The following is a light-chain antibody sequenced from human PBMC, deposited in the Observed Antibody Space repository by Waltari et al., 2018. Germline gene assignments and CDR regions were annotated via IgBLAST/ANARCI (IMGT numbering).Light chain of an antibody. J-gene: IGLJ1*01. CDR2: RKK. V-gene: IGLV1-47*01. Sequence: QSVLTQPPSASGVPGQRVTIPCSGRRPNTGSNLICWYPPLPGTAPKPLIYRKKQRPSGVPDRFSGSKSGTSASLAISGLLSEDEADYYCASWDDSLSEYVFGTGTKVTVL. CDR1: RPNTGSNL. CDR3: ASWDDSLSEYV.